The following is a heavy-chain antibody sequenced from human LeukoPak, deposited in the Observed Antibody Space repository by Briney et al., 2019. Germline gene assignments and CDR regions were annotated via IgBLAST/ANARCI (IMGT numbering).Heavy chain of an antibody. Sequence: ASVKVSCKASGYTFTSYGISWVRQAPGQGFEWMGWISAYNGNTNYAQKLQGRVTMTTDTSTSTAYMELRSLRSDDTAVYYCARDGPVFSEPPLDYWGQGTLVTVSS. J-gene: IGHJ4*02. D-gene: IGHD3-3*01. CDR3: ARDGPVFSEPPLDY. V-gene: IGHV1-18*04. CDR2: ISAYNGNT. CDR1: GYTFTSYG.